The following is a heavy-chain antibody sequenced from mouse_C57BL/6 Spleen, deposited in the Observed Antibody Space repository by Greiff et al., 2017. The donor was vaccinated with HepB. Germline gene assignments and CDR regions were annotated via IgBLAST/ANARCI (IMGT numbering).Heavy chain of an antibody. D-gene: IGHD1-1*01. CDR2: IYPRDGST. V-gene: IGHV1-78*01. J-gene: IGHJ1*03. CDR3: ARGGYYYGSSYPYWYFDV. CDR1: GYTFTDHT. Sequence: QVQLQQSDAELVKPGASVKISCKVSGYTFTDHTIHWMKQRPEQGLEWIGYIYPRDGSTKYNEKFKGKATLTADKSSSTAYMQLNSLTSEDSAVDFCARGGYYYGSSYPYWYFDVWGTGTTVTVSS.